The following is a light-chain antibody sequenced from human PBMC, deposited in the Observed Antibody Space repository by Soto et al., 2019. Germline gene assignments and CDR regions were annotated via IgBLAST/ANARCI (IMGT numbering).Light chain of an antibody. CDR1: SSDVGGYNY. CDR2: DVS. J-gene: IGLJ1*01. CDR3: CSYTTSNTRQIV. V-gene: IGLV2-14*01. Sequence: QSALTQPASVSGSRGQSITISCTGTSSDVGGYNYVSWYQQHPGKAPKFMIYDVSNRPSGVSNRFSGSKSGNTASLTISGLQAEDEADYYCCSYTTSNTRQIVFGTGTKVTVL.